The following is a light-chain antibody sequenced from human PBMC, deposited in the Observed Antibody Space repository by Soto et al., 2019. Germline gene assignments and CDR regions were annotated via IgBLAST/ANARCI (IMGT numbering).Light chain of an antibody. CDR2: VTS. Sequence: DIQMTQSQSSLSASVGDRVTITCRASRSISNYLNWYQQKPEKAPKLLIYVTSSLQSGVPSRFSGSGSGTDFTLTISSLQPEDFATYYCQQSYSTPYTFGQGNKVDIK. CDR1: RSISNY. J-gene: IGKJ2*01. V-gene: IGKV1-39*01. CDR3: QQSYSTPYT.